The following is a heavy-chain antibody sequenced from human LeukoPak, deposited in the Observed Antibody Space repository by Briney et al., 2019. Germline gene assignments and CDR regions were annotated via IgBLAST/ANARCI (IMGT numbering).Heavy chain of an antibody. CDR2: INPDSGGT. V-gene: IGHV1-2*02. Sequence: ASVKVSCKASGGTFSSYAISWVRQAPGQGLEWMGWINPDSGGTNFAQKFQGRVTMTRDTSISTIYLQVSRLTSKDTAVYYCARDAISRGMIDYWGQGTLVTVSS. D-gene: IGHD3-10*01. CDR3: ARDAISRGMIDY. J-gene: IGHJ4*02. CDR1: GGTFSSYA.